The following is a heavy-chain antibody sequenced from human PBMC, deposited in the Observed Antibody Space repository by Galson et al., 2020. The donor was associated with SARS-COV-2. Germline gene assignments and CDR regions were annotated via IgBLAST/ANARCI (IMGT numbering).Heavy chain of an antibody. V-gene: IGHV1-24*01. Sequence: ATVKVSCKVSGSSLSELSMHWVRLSPGKGFEWMGGFDPADGEPVYAQKFQGRLTLTGDTSRDTAYMQLSSLRSEDTAVYYCATLGPTVADYFFDYWGQGTLLTVSS. D-gene: IGHD6-19*01. CDR1: GSSLSELS. J-gene: IGHJ4*02. CDR2: FDPADGEP. CDR3: ATLGPTVADYFFDY.